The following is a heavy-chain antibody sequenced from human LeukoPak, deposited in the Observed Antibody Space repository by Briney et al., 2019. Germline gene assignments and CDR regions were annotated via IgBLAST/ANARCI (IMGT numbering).Heavy chain of an antibody. D-gene: IGHD3-16*02. V-gene: IGHV3-66*01. J-gene: IGHJ4*02. Sequence: PGGSLRLSCVASGFTFSSYAMSWVRQTPGKGLEWVSVIYSDGTTYYGDTVKGRFTISRDKAKNTLYLKMNSLRVDDTAVYYCARNRRYDCWGQGTLVTVSS. CDR1: GFTFSSYA. CDR2: IYSDGTT. CDR3: ARNRRYDC.